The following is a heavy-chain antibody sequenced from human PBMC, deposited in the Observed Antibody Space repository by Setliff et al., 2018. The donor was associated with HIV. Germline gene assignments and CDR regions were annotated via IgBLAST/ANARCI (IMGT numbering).Heavy chain of an antibody. CDR3: AKDLKSYYYYYMDV. J-gene: IGHJ6*03. V-gene: IGHV3-9*01. CDR2: ISWNSGSI. Sequence: SLRLSCAASGFTFDDYAMHRVRQAPGKGLEWVSGISWNSGSIGYADSVKGRFTISRDNAKNSLYLQMNSLRAEDTALYYCAKDLKSYYYYYMDVWGKGTTVTVSS. CDR1: GFTFDDYA.